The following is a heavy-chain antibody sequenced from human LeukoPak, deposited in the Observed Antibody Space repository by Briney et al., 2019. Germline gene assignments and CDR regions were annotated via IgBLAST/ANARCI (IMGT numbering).Heavy chain of an antibody. V-gene: IGHV3-21*01. D-gene: IGHD1-26*01. J-gene: IGHJ4*02. CDR3: ARDSPRYSGSYDFDY. Sequence: PGGSLRLSCAASGFTFSSYSMNWVRQAPGKGLEWVSSISSSSSYINYADSVKGRFTISRDNAKNSLYLQMNSLRAEDTAVYYCARDSPRYSGSYDFDYWGQGTLVTVSS. CDR1: GFTFSSYS. CDR2: ISSSSSYI.